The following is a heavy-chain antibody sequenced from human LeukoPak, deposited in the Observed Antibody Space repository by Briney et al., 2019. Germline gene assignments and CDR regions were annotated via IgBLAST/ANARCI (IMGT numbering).Heavy chain of an antibody. CDR1: GFTFSDYY. J-gene: IGHJ4*02. D-gene: IGHD2-21*01. V-gene: IGHV3-11*01. CDR3: ARDFVPYSLYFDY. CDR2: ISSSGSTI. Sequence: GGSLRLSCAASGFTFSDYYMSWIRQAPGKGLEWVSYISSSGSTIYYADSVKGRFTISRDNAKKSMYLQMNSLRAEDTAVYYCARDFVPYSLYFDYWGQGTLVTVSS.